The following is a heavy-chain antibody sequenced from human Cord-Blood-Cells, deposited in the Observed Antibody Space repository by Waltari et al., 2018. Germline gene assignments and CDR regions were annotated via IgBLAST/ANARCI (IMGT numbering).Heavy chain of an antibody. D-gene: IGHD4-17*01. CDR1: GYTFTSYA. CDR2: INTNPGNP. J-gene: IGHJ5*02. Sequence: QVQLVQSGSELKKPGASVKVSCKASGYTFTSYAMNWVRQAPGQGLEWMGWINTNPGNPTYAQGFTGRFVFSLDTSVSTAYLQICSLKAEDTAVYYCAREIPRMTTVVRWFDPWGQGTLVTVSS. V-gene: IGHV7-4-1*01. CDR3: AREIPRMTTVVRWFDP.